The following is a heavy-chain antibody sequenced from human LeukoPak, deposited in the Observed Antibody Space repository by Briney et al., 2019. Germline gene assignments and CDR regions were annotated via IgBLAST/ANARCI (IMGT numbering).Heavy chain of an antibody. CDR1: GFTFSSYG. D-gene: IGHD5-18*01. CDR3: AKSGVQLPVFDY. V-gene: IGHV3-30*18. J-gene: IGHJ4*02. Sequence: GGSLRLSCAASGFTFSSYGMHWVRQAPGKGLEWVAVISYDGSNKYYADSVKGRFTISSDNSKNTLYLQMNSLRAEDTAVYYCAKSGVQLPVFDYWGQGTLVTVSS. CDR2: ISYDGSNK.